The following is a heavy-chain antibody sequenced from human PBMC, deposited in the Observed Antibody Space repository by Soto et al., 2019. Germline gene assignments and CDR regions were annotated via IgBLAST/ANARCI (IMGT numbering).Heavy chain of an antibody. CDR1: GYASTNYA. J-gene: IGHJ4*02. V-gene: IGHV1-3*05. CDR2: INAGNGNT. CDR3: ARDSGGADY. Sequence: QVQLVQYGAEEKKPGASVKVSCKASGYASTNYAMHWVRQAPGQRLEWMGWINAGNGNTKYSQKFQGRVTISRDTSASSAYMELSSLRSEDTAVYYCARDSGGADYWGQGTLVTVSS. D-gene: IGHD3-10*01.